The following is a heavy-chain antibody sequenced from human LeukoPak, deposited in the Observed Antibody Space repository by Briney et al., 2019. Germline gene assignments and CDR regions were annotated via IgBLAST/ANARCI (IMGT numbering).Heavy chain of an antibody. V-gene: IGHV1-2*02. CDR1: GYTFTSYY. D-gene: IGHD3-9*01. CDR3: ARDFAYDILTGVDY. J-gene: IGHJ4*02. Sequence: GASVKVSCKASGYTFTSYYMHWVRQATGQGLEWMGWMNPNSGNTGYAQKFQGRVTMTRDTSISTAYMELSRLRSDDTAVYYCARDFAYDILTGVDYWGQGTLVTVSS. CDR2: MNPNSGNT.